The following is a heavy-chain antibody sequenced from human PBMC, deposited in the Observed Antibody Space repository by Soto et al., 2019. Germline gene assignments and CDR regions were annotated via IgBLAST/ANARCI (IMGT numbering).Heavy chain of an antibody. J-gene: IGHJ4*02. D-gene: IGHD3-16*01. CDR1: GFSFSNAW. Sequence: EVQLVESGGDFVKPGGSLRVSCAVSGFSFSNAWMSWVRQAPGKGLEWVGRIKSRADGGTTDYTAPVKGRFTISRDDSKDTVFLQMNSMKTEDTVVYYCTAHVGEFFPLDYWGQGTLVTVSS. V-gene: IGHV3-15*01. CDR2: IKSRADGGTT. CDR3: TAHVGEFFPLDY.